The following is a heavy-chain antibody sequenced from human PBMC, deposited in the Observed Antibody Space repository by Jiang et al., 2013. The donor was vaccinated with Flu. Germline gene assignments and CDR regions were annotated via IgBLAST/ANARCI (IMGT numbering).Heavy chain of an antibody. CDR1: GGTFSSYG. Sequence: GAEVKKPGSSVKVSCKASGGTFSSYGISRVRQAPGQGLEWMGWISAYNGNTNYAQKLQGRVTMTTDTSTSTAYMELRSLRSDDTAVYYCARVSYDFWSGYRNWFDPWGQGTLVTVSS. CDR2: ISAYNGNT. J-gene: IGHJ5*02. CDR3: ARVSYDFWSGYRNWFDP. D-gene: IGHD3-3*01. V-gene: IGHV1-18*01.